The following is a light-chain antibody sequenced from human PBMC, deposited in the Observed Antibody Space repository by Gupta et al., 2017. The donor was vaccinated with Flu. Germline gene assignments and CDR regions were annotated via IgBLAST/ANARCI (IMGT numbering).Light chain of an antibody. CDR1: QNVNNNF. CDR2: DAS. Sequence: IVLTQSPGPLPSSPGESATLSCRASQNVNNNFLALYQQKPDHTPSLLIYDASRWAAGLQNRISSSGCSTYFTLSISRLEDEVFVFYYWQHEQCSRTFGQGTKVEIK. V-gene: IGKV3-20*01. CDR3: QHEQCSRT. J-gene: IGKJ1*01.